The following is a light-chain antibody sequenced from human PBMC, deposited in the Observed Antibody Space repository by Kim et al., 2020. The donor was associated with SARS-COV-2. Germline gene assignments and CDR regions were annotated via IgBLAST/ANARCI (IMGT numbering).Light chain of an antibody. CDR3: SSYTCNSALVV. CDR2: DFS. Sequence: QSSTISCTGTSSVVGGYNYVARYQQPPGNAPKLMVYDFSVRPSGVSNRFSVSRSGNTASLTISGLQAEDGADYCCSSYTCNSALVVFGGGTQLTVL. CDR1: SSVVGGYNY. V-gene: IGLV2-14*04. J-gene: IGLJ2*01.